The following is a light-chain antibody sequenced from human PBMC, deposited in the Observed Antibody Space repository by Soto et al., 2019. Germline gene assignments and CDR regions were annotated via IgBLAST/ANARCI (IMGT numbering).Light chain of an antibody. CDR3: QQYNYWPIT. V-gene: IGKV3-15*01. Sequence: EIGLTQSPATLSVSPGERATLSCRASQSVSGDLAWYHHKPGQAPRLLIYDASTRALDTPARFAGSGSGTEFTLNISSPQSEDFAVYFCQQYNYWPITFGQGTRLEIK. CDR2: DAS. CDR1: QSVSGD. J-gene: IGKJ5*01.